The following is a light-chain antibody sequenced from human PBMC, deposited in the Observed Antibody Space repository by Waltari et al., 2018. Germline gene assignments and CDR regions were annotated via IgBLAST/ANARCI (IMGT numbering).Light chain of an antibody. CDR2: EVS. V-gene: IGLV2-8*01. CDR1: SSDVGGYNY. Sequence: QSALTQPPSASGSPGQSVTIPCPGTSSDVGGYNYVPWFQQRPGKAPKVMIYEVSKRPSGVPDRFSGSKSGNTASLIVSGLQAEDEADYYCSSYAGSKFWVFGGGTKLTVL. CDR3: SSYAGSKFWV. J-gene: IGLJ3*02.